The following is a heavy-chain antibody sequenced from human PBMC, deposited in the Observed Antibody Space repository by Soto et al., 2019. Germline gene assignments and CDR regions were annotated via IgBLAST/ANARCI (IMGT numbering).Heavy chain of an antibody. D-gene: IGHD6-13*01. CDR1: GGSFSGYY. V-gene: IGHV4-34*01. CDR2: INHSGST. CDR3: ARGNLGYSSSHCYSRTENFDY. J-gene: IGHJ4*02. Sequence: QVQLQQWGAGLLKPSETLSLTCAVYGGSFSGYYWSWIRQPPGKGLEWIGEINHSGSTNYNPSLKSRVTIAVDTSMNQFSLKLSSVTAADTAVYYCARGNLGYSSSHCYSRTENFDYWGQGTLVTVSS.